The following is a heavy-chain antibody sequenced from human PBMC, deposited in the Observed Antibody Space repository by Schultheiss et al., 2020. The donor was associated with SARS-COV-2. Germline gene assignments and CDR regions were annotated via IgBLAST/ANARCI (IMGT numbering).Heavy chain of an antibody. J-gene: IGHJ4*02. CDR3: ARHGSGTSFYY. CDR2: IYHSGST. D-gene: IGHD2-15*01. CDR1: GYSISSGYY. V-gene: IGHV4-38-2*02. Sequence: SETLSLTCTVSGYSISSGYYWGWIRQPPGKGLEWIGSIYHSGSTYYNPSLKSRVTISVDTSKNQFSLKLSSVTAADTAVYYCARHGSGTSFYYWGQGTLVTVSS.